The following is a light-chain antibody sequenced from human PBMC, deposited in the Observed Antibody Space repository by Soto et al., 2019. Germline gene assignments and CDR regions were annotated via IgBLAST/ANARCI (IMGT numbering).Light chain of an antibody. CDR1: QGISSY. CDR3: QKYNSAPWT. J-gene: IGKJ1*01. Sequence: IQMTQSPSSLCASVGGRVTITCRASQGISSYLAWYQEKPGQVPKLLIYAASSLQSGVPSRFSGSGSGTDFTLTISSLQPEDVATYYCQKYNSAPWTFGQGTKVDI. CDR2: AAS. V-gene: IGKV1-27*01.